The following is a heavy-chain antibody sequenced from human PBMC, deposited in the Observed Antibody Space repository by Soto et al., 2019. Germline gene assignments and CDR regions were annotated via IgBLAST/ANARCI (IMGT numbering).Heavy chain of an antibody. D-gene: IGHD2-15*01. CDR1: GGSFSGYY. CDR3: ARSLVAATGALRYYYYGIDV. V-gene: IGHV4-34*01. J-gene: IGHJ6*01. CDR2: INHSGST. Sequence: SESLSLTCAADGGSFSGYYWRWNRQPPGKGLEWLGEINHSGSTNYNPSLKSRVTISVDTSKNPFSLKLSSVTAADTPVYYCARSLVAATGALRYYYYGIDVWGQGTRGAVSS.